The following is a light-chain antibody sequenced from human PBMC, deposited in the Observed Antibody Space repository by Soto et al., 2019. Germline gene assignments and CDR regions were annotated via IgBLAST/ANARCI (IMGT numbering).Light chain of an antibody. CDR3: QHYNNWPPWT. V-gene: IGKV3-20*01. CDR1: QSVSSSY. CDR2: GAS. J-gene: IGKJ1*01. Sequence: EIVLTQSPGTLSLSPGERATLSCRASQSVSSSYLAWYQPKPGQAPRLLIYGASSRATGIPDRFSGSGSGTDFTLTISRLEPEDFAIYYCQHYNNWPPWTFGQGTKVDIK.